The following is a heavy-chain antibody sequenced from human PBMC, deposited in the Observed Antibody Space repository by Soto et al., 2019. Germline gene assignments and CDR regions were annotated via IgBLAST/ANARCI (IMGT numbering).Heavy chain of an antibody. D-gene: IGHD3-3*01. CDR1: GYTFTGYY. V-gene: IGHV1-2*02. CDR3: ARDYWSGDRYYYGVDV. CDR2: INPNTGGT. J-gene: IGHJ6*02. Sequence: ASVKVSCKASGYTFTGYYIHWVRQVPGQGLEWMGYINPNTGGTNYAQKFQGRVTMTRDTSTSTAYMELSRLRSDDTAVYYCARDYWSGDRYYYGVDVWGQGTTVTVSS.